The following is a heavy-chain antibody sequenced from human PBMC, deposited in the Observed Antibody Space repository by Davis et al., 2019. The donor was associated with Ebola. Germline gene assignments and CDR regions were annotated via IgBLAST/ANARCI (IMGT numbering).Heavy chain of an antibody. J-gene: IGHJ5*02. Sequence: ASVKVSCKASGYTFTGYYMHWVRQAPGQGLEWMGRINPNSGGTNYAQKFQGRVTMTRDTSISTAYMELSRLRSDDTAVYYCARGFPRIAAAGTCWFDPWGQGTLVTVSS. CDR3: ARGFPRIAAAGTCWFDP. CDR1: GYTFTGYY. CDR2: INPNSGGT. D-gene: IGHD6-13*01. V-gene: IGHV1-2*06.